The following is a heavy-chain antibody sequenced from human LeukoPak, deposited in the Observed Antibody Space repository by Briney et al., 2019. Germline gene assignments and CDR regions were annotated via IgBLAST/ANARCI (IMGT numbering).Heavy chain of an antibody. D-gene: IGHD6-19*01. V-gene: IGHV1-2*02. CDR2: INPNSGGT. Sequence: ASVKVSCKASGYTFTGYYMHWVRQAPGQGLEWMGWINPNSGGTNYAQKFQGRVTRTRDTSISTAYMELSRLRSDDTAVYYYARTKYVSSGWFDYWGQGTLVTVSS. CDR1: GYTFTGYY. J-gene: IGHJ4*02. CDR3: ARTKYVSSGWFDY.